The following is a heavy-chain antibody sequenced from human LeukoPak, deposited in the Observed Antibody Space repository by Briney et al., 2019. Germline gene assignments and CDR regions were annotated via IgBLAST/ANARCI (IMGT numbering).Heavy chain of an antibody. V-gene: IGHV3-21*01. J-gene: IGHJ4*02. Sequence: GESLRLSCAASGFTFSSYSMNWVRQAPGKGLEWVSSISSSSSYIYYADSVKGRFTISRDNAKNSLYPQMNSLRAEDTAVYYCARRDYGGNSDYWGQGTLVTVSS. CDR3: ARRDYGGNSDY. D-gene: IGHD4-23*01. CDR2: ISSSSSYI. CDR1: GFTFSSYS.